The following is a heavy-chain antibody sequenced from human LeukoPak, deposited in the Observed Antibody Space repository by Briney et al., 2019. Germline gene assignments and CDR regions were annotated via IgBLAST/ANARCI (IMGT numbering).Heavy chain of an antibody. V-gene: IGHV4-34*01. D-gene: IGHD1-26*01. J-gene: IGHJ4*02. Sequence: SETLSLTCAVYGGSFSGYYWSRIRQPPGKGLEWIGSIYYSGSTYYNPSLKSRVTISVDTSKNQFSLKLSSVTAADTAVYYCARLIVGATANFDYWGQGTLVTVSS. CDR1: GGSFSGYY. CDR2: IYYSGST. CDR3: ARLIVGATANFDY.